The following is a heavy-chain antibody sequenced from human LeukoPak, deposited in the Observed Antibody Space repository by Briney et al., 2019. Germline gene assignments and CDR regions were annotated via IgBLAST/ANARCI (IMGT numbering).Heavy chain of an antibody. CDR3: ASVPRGSGSNADGWYFDY. V-gene: IGHV1-46*01. J-gene: IGHJ4*02. CDR2: INPSGGST. CDR1: GYTFTSHY. D-gene: IGHD3-10*01. Sequence: GASVKVPCKTSGYTFTSHYIHWVRQAPGQGLEWMGIINPSGGSTSYAQKFQGRVTMTRDTSTSTVYMELSSLRSEDTAVYYCASVPRGSGSNADGWYFDYWGQGTLVTVSS.